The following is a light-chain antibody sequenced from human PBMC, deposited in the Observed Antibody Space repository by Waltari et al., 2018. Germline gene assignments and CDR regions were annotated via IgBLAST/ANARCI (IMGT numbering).Light chain of an antibody. Sequence: DIQMPQSPPTLPASVGDRVTITCRASQSIGRWLAWYQQKPGKAPKLLISESAKLQSGVPSRFSGSGSGTDFTLTINGLQPDDFAIYYCHQYMSYPWTFGLGTKVEIK. CDR1: QSIGRW. CDR3: HQYMSYPWT. V-gene: IGKV1-5*03. CDR2: ESA. J-gene: IGKJ1*01.